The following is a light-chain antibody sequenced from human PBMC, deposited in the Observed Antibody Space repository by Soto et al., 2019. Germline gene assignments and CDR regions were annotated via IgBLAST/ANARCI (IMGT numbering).Light chain of an antibody. CDR1: SSDVGGYNY. V-gene: IGLV2-14*01. CDR2: DVS. J-gene: IGLJ1*01. Sequence: QSVLTQPASVSGSPGQSITISCTGTSSDVGGYNYVSWYQQRPGKAPKLTIYDVSNRPSGVSNRFSGSKSDNTASLTISGLQAEGEADYYCSSYTSISTPYVFGTGTKLTVL. CDR3: SSYTSISTPYV.